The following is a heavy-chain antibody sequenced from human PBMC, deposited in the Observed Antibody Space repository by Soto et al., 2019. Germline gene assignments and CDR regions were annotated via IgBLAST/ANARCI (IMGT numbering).Heavy chain of an antibody. Sequence: QVQLQESGPGLVKPSETLSLTCTVSGGSISSYYWSWIRQPPGKGLEWIGYIYYSGSTNYNPSLKSRVTISVDTSKNQFSLKLSSVTAADTAVYYCARHGSGLMITFGGVIGLDYWGQGTLVTVSS. CDR1: GGSISSYY. CDR3: ARHGSGLMITFGGVIGLDY. V-gene: IGHV4-59*08. J-gene: IGHJ4*02. CDR2: IYYSGST. D-gene: IGHD3-16*02.